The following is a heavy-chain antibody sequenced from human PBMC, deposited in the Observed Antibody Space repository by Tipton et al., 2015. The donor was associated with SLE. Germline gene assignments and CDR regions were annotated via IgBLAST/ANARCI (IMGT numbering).Heavy chain of an antibody. D-gene: IGHD5-24*01. Sequence: TLSLTCTVSGGSISSYYWSWIRQPPGKGLEWIGYIYYSGITNYNPSLKSRVTISVDTSKNQFSLKLSSVTAADTAVYYCARVAGGDGYKPFDDWGQGTLVTVSS. CDR1: GGSISSYY. CDR2: IYYSGIT. V-gene: IGHV4-59*01. CDR3: ARVAGGDGYKPFDD. J-gene: IGHJ4*01.